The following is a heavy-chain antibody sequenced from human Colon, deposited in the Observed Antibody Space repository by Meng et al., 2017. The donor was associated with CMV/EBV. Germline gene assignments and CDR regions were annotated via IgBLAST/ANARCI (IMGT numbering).Heavy chain of an antibody. V-gene: IGHV3-21*01. Sequence: CEASEFTFSSHDMSWVRQAPGKGLDWVSSLSTTSAYIFYADSVKGRFTISRDNARNSLYLQMNSLRVEDTAVYYCVRRSKSNWYFDLWGRGTLVTVSS. CDR3: VRRSKSNWYFDL. J-gene: IGHJ2*01. CDR1: EFTFSSHD. CDR2: LSTTSAYI.